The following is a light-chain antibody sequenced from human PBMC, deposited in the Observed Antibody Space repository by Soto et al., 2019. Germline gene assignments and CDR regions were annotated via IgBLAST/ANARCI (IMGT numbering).Light chain of an antibody. Sequence: EIVLTQSPGTLSLSPGERATFSCRASQTVISNYLAWYQQKPAQAPRLLIYGASSRATGIPDRFSGSGSGTNFTLTFSRLEPEDFAVYYCQQNDNSLFPFGPGTKVEIK. V-gene: IGKV3-20*01. CDR1: QTVISNY. J-gene: IGKJ3*01. CDR2: GAS. CDR3: QQNDNSLFP.